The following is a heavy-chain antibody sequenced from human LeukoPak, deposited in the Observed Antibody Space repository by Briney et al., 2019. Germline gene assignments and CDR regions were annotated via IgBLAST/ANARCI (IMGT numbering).Heavy chain of an antibody. CDR2: IYPGESDT. Sequence: GESLKISCKGCRYSFTSYWIGWVRQMPGKGLEWMGIIYPGESDTRYSPSFQGQATISADKSITTAYLQWSSLKASDTAMYYCARQGEMATITSPFDYWGQGTLVTVSS. D-gene: IGHD5-24*01. J-gene: IGHJ4*02. CDR3: ARQGEMATITSPFDY. CDR1: RYSFTSYW. V-gene: IGHV5-51*01.